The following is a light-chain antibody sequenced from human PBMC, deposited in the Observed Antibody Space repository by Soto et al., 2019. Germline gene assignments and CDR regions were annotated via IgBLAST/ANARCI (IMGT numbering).Light chain of an antibody. Sequence: ETVMTQSPATLSVSPGERATLSCRASQSVNSNLAWYQQKLGQAPRVVIYGASTRATGIPARFSGSGSGTDFILTISSLQSEDFAVYYCQHYNTWPWTFGQGTKVEIK. V-gene: IGKV3-15*01. CDR1: QSVNSN. CDR2: GAS. CDR3: QHYNTWPWT. J-gene: IGKJ1*01.